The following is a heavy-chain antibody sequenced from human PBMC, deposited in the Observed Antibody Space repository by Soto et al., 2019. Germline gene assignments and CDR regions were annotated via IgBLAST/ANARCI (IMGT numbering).Heavy chain of an antibody. V-gene: IGHV3-23*01. CDR2: ITGDGGDT. CDR3: AKGSATSRPYYFDY. J-gene: IGHJ4*02. CDR1: GFTFSSYA. Sequence: LRLSCVASGFTFSSYAMGWVRQAPGKGLEWVSAITGDGGDTFHADSVRGRLTISRDNSRNTLYLQMDSLRAEDTALYYCAKGSATSRPYYFDYWGQGTLVTVSS.